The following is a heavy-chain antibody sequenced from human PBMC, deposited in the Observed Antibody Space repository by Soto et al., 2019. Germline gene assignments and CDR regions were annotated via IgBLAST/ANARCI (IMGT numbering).Heavy chain of an antibody. CDR1: GATLDTFINFG. J-gene: IGHJ4*02. CDR3: ARDDAGFSGRHYIDYFNY. Sequence: SVKVSCKASGATLDTFINFGITWVRRAPGQGLEWMGGIIPVFGTAHYAQKFQGRLTISADESTRTAYMELSSLRSEDTAVYYCARDDAGFSGRHYIDYFNYWGQGALVTFSS. D-gene: IGHD1-26*01. V-gene: IGHV1-69*13. CDR2: IIPVFGTA.